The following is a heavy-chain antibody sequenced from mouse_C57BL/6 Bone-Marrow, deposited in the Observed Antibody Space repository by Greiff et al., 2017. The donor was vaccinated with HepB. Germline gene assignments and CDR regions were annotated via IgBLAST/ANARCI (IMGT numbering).Heavy chain of an antibody. CDR1: GFTFSSYA. CDR3: TREGSTMVTTDGLWFAY. D-gene: IGHD2-2*01. CDR2: ISSGGDYI. Sequence: EVKVVESGEGLVKPGGSLKLSCAASGFTFSSYAMSWVRQTPEKRLEWVAYISSGGDYIYYADTVKGRFTISRDNARNTLYLQMSSLKSEDTAMYYCTREGSTMVTTDGLWFAYWGQGTLVTVSA. J-gene: IGHJ3*01. V-gene: IGHV5-9-1*02.